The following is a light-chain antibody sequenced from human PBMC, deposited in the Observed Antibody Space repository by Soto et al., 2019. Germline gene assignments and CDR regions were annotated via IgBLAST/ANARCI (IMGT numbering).Light chain of an antibody. CDR2: DAS. CDR3: QQYENLRLHT. CDR1: EDISNY. V-gene: IGKV1-33*01. J-gene: IGKJ2*01. Sequence: DIQMTQSPSSLSATVGERVTITCRANEDISNYLNWYQQKPGRAPNLLIYDASTLETGVPSRFSGRGDGTHFTFTISSLQPEGVGTYYVQQYENLRLHTFGPGTKL.